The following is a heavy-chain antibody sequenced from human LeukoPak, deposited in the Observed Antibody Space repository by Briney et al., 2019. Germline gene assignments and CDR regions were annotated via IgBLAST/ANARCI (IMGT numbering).Heavy chain of an antibody. Sequence: SETLSLTCTVSGGSISSSSYYWGWIRQPPGKGLEWIRSIYYSGSTYYNPSLKSRVTISVDTSKNQFSLKLSSVTAADTAVYYCARVRILTGYRSLDYWGQGTLVTV. CDR3: ARVRILTGYRSLDY. CDR1: GGSISSSSYY. J-gene: IGHJ4*02. D-gene: IGHD3-9*01. V-gene: IGHV4-39*01. CDR2: IYYSGST.